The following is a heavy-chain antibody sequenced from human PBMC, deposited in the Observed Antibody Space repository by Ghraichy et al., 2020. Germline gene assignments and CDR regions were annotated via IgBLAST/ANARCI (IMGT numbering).Heavy chain of an antibody. D-gene: IGHD2-21*02. CDR1: GGTFSGSY. CDR3: SRVSLLLHRRPLDL. Sequence: SQTLSLTCAVYGGTFSGSYWTWIRQHPDRGLEYIGEISYTGVANYNPSLKSRVSISLDFSSNQLSLKMTSLTAADTAVYYLSRVSLLLHRRPLDLWGQGTLVTVSA. J-gene: IGHJ4*02. V-gene: IGHV4-34*01. CDR2: ISYTGVA.